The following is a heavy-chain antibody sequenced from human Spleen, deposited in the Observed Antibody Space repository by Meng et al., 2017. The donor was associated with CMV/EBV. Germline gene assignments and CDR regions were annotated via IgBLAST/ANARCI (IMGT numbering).Heavy chain of an antibody. Sequence: GESLKISCAASGFTFNNYEMNWVRQAPGKGLEWVSYIDTAGITKYYADSVKGRFTTSRDNSETSLYLQMNSLTDADTAVYYCARAGGGNDWFDPWGQGTLVTVSS. D-gene: IGHD4-23*01. J-gene: IGHJ5*01. CDR1: GFTFNNYE. CDR3: ARAGGGNDWFDP. V-gene: IGHV3-48*03. CDR2: IDTAGITK.